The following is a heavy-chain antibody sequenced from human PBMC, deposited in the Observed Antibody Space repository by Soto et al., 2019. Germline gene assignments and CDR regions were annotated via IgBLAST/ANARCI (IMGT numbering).Heavy chain of an antibody. Sequence: SETLSLTCSVSGGSISSDYWSWIRQPPGKGLEWIAYIYNSGSTNYNPSLQSRVIISVDTSKDQFSLKLSSVTTADTAVYDCTRSTYYEYFQHWGQGTLVTVSS. J-gene: IGHJ1*01. CDR3: TRSTYYEYFQH. CDR2: IYNSGST. CDR1: GGSISSDY. D-gene: IGHD1-26*01. V-gene: IGHV4-59*01.